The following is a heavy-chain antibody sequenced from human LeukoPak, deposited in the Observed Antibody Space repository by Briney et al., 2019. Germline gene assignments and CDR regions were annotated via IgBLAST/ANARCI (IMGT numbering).Heavy chain of an antibody. CDR1: GFTFSSYA. Sequence: SGGSLRLSCAASGFTFSSYAMSWVRQAPGKGLEWVSAISGSGGSTYYADSVKGRFTISRDNSKNTLYLQMNSLRAEDTAVYYCAKGGPNWGWRFRHYFDYWGQGTLVTVSS. J-gene: IGHJ4*02. CDR2: ISGSGGST. V-gene: IGHV3-23*01. D-gene: IGHD7-27*01. CDR3: AKGGPNWGWRFRHYFDY.